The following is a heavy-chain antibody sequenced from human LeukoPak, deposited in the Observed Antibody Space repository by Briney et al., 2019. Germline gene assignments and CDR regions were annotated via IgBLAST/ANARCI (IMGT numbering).Heavy chain of an antibody. D-gene: IGHD2-21*01. CDR1: GFSISSTYY. CDR3: ARINAPVATFDY. J-gene: IGHJ4*02. CDR2: ITHSGNT. V-gene: IGHV4-38-2*01. Sequence: SETLSLTCAVSGFSISSTYYGAWIRQTPGKGLEWIATITHSGNTYYISSLESRLTISLDTSKRHFSLRLTSVTAADTTVYYCARINAPVATFDYWGLGTLVAVSS.